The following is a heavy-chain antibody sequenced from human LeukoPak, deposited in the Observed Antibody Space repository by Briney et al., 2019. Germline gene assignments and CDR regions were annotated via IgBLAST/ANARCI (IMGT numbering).Heavy chain of an antibody. CDR2: IYYSGST. J-gene: IGHJ6*03. V-gene: IGHV4-39*07. D-gene: IGHD3-3*01. Sequence: KPSETLSLTCTVSGGSISSSSYYWGWIRQPPGKGLEWIGSIYYSGSTYYNPSLKSRVTISVDTSKNQFSLKLSSVTAADTAVHYCARDCPYYDFWSGYRQHYMDVWGKGTTVTVSS. CDR3: ARDCPYYDFWSGYRQHYMDV. CDR1: GGSISSSSYY.